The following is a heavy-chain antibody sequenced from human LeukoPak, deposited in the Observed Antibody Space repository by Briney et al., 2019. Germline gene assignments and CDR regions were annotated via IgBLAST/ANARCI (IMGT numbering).Heavy chain of an antibody. CDR3: VNEAYSSSPKWYDLIVAEYFQH. D-gene: IGHD6-13*01. Sequence: ASVKVSCKASGYTFTSYAMNWVRQAPGQGLEWMGWINTNTGNPTYAQGFTGRFVFSLDTSVSTAYLQISSLKAEDTAVYYCVNEAYSSSPKWYDLIVAEYFQHWGQAPWSPSPQ. CDR2: INTNTGNP. CDR1: GYTFTSYA. J-gene: IGHJ1*01. V-gene: IGHV7-4-1*02.